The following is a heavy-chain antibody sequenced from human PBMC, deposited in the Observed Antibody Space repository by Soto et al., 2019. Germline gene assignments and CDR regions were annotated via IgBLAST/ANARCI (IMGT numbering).Heavy chain of an antibody. D-gene: IGHD3-22*01. V-gene: IGHV1-3*01. J-gene: IGHJ4*02. CDR1: GYTFTSYV. Sequence: ASVEVSCKASGYTFTSYVMHWVRQAPGQRLEWMGWINAGNGNTKYSQKFQGRVTITRDTSASTAYMELSSLRSEDTAVYYCARAQDYYDSSGYPNWGQGTLVTVSS. CDR3: ARAQDYYDSSGYPN. CDR2: INAGNGNT.